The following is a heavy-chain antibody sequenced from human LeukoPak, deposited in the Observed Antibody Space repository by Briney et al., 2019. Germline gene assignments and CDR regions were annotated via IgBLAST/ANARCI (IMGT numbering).Heavy chain of an antibody. CDR1: GYTFTGYY. CDR3: ARGGYCSSTSCHYYYYYYMDV. V-gene: IGHV1-2*02. Sequence: ASVKVSCKASGYTFTGYYMHWVRQAPGQGLEWMGWINPNSGGTKYAQKFQGRVIMTRDTSISTAYMELSRLRSDDTAVYYCARGGYCSSTSCHYYYYYYMDVWGKGTTVTVSS. CDR2: INPNSGGT. D-gene: IGHD2-2*01. J-gene: IGHJ6*03.